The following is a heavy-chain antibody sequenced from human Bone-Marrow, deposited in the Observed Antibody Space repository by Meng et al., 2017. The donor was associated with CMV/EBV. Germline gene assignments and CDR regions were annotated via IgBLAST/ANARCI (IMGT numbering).Heavy chain of an antibody. D-gene: IGHD3-3*01. Sequence: GGSLRLSCAASGFSFSDYYMSWISQAPGKGLEWVSYISSSGSTKYYADSVKGRLTISRDNAKHSLYLQMHSLRAEDTAVYYCARTPTSYYDFWSGYPHFDYWGQGTLVTVSS. CDR3: ARTPTSYYDFWSGYPHFDY. J-gene: IGHJ4*02. CDR2: ISSSGSTK. CDR1: GFSFSDYY. V-gene: IGHV3-11*01.